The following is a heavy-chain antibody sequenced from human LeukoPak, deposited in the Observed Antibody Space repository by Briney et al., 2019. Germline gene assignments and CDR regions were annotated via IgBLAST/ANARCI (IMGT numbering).Heavy chain of an antibody. CDR2: VHDSGRT. Sequence: SETLSLTCSVSSGSIDSYYWSWIRQPPGKGLEWIGYVHDSGRTNYNPSLKSRVTISVDTSKNHFSLRVSSVTAADTAVYYCARVSGSFNYAYYYYMDVWGKGTTVTISS. D-gene: IGHD4-11*01. J-gene: IGHJ6*03. V-gene: IGHV4-59*01. CDR3: ARVSGSFNYAYYYYMDV. CDR1: SGSIDSYY.